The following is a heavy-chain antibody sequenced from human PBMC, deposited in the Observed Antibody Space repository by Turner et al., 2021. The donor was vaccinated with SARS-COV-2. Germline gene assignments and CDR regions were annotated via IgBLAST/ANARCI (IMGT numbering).Heavy chain of an antibody. CDR2: IYYSGGT. J-gene: IGHJ6*02. CDR1: GGSMRSNY. CDR3: ARHSTVTENYSNGMDV. D-gene: IGHD4-17*01. V-gene: IGHV4-59*08. Sequence: QVQLQESGPGLVKPSATVSLTCTVSGGSMRSNYWTWVRQPPGKGLEWIGHIYYSGGTNYNPSLKSRVTISIDTSKNQFSLSLSSVTAADTAVYYCARHSTVTENYSNGMDVWGQGTTVTVS.